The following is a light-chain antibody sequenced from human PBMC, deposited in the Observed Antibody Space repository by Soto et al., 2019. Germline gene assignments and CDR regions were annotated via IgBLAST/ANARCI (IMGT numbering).Light chain of an antibody. CDR1: SNDIGGYNY. V-gene: IGLV2-14*01. J-gene: IGLJ2*01. CDR2: EVS. CDR3: SSYTITHIPVI. Sequence: QSALTQPASVSGSPGQSITISCTGTSNDIGGYNYVSWYQQHPGEAPKLIIYEVSNRPSGVSNGFSGSKSDNTASLTITGLQAEDEASYYCSSYTITHIPVIFGGGTQLTVL.